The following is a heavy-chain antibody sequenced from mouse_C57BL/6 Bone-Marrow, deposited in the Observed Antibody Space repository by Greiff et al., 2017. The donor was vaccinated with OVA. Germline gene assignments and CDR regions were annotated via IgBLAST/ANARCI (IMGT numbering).Heavy chain of an antibody. CDR3: TRDGIIYYYSVGYWYFDV. D-gene: IGHD1-1*01. V-gene: IGHV5-9-1*02. Sequence: EVMLVESGEGLVKPGGSLKLSCAASGFTFSSYAMSWVRQTPEKRLEWVAYISSGGAYIYYADTVKVRFTISRDNARNTLYLQMSSLKSEDTAMYYCTRDGIIYYYSVGYWYFDVWGTGTTVTVSS. J-gene: IGHJ1*03. CDR2: ISSGGAYI. CDR1: GFTFSSYA.